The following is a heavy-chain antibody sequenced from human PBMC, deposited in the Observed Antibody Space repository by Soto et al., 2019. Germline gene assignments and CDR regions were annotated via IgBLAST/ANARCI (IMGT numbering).Heavy chain of an antibody. Sequence: QMQLQESGPGLVKPSETLSLTCTVSGGSISSSSYYWGWIRQPPGQGLEWLGTIYSLGNTYYTPSLKSRVTISVDKSKSQLFLKLSSVTAPDTAVYYCARQIYDSSGYYYAYGGQGTLVTVSS. D-gene: IGHD3-22*01. CDR2: IYSLGNT. V-gene: IGHV4-39*01. CDR3: ARQIYDSSGYYYAY. CDR1: GGSISSSSYY. J-gene: IGHJ4*02.